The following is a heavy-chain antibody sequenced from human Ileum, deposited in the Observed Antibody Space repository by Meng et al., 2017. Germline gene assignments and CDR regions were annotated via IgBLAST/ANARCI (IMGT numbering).Heavy chain of an antibody. J-gene: IGHJ6*02. V-gene: IGHV3-48*03. CDR3: ARKRSSGRPHYYNYGLDV. CDR1: GFSLSSNW. CDR2: IISIGSAM. Sequence: GGSLRLSCTASGFSLSSNWMNWVRQAPGKGLEWISYIISIGSAMSYADSVKGRFTISRDNAKNTLYLQMNSLRGEDTAVYYCARKRSSGRPHYYNYGLDVWGQGTTVTVSS. D-gene: IGHD3-10*01.